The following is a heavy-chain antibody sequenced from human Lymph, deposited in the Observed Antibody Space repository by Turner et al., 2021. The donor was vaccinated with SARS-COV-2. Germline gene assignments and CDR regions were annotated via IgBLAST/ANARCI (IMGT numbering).Heavy chain of an antibody. J-gene: IGHJ6*02. CDR1: GGTFSSSA. CDR2: ITPLLAIA. CDR3: ARIAAPGMGGGVHYYYYAMDV. Sequence: QVQLVQSGAEVKKPGSSVKVSCKASGGTFSSSAISWVRQAPGQGRECRGEITPLLAIANYAKNFQGRVSITAEKSTGTAYMELRSLSSEDTAVFFCARIAAPGMGGGVHYYYYAMDVWGQGTTVTVSS. D-gene: IGHD6-13*01. V-gene: IGHV1-69*10.